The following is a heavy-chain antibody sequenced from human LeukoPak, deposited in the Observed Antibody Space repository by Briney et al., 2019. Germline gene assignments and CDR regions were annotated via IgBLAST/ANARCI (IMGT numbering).Heavy chain of an antibody. CDR2: IYSGGST. CDR3: ARLRQYSSSWFDY. V-gene: IGHV3-66*02. Sequence: GGSLRLSCAASGFTVSSNYMSWVRQAPGKGLEWVSVIYSGGSTYYADSVKGRFTISRDNSKNTLYPQMNSLRAEDTAVYYCARLRQYSSSWFDYWGQGTLVTVSS. J-gene: IGHJ4*02. D-gene: IGHD6-13*01. CDR1: GFTVSSNY.